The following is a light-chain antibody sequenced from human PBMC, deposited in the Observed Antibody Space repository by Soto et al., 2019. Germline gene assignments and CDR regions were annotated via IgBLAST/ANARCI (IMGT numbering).Light chain of an antibody. Sequence: QAVVTQPPSVSAAPGQRVSISCSGNSSNIGDNDVAWFRHPPGTAPELLIYDNTKRPSGIPDRFSGSKSGTSVTLGISGLQTGDKSDYYCGTWDSSLSAVVFGGGTKVTVL. CDR1: SSNIGDND. CDR2: DNT. J-gene: IGLJ3*02. V-gene: IGLV1-51*01. CDR3: GTWDSSLSAVV.